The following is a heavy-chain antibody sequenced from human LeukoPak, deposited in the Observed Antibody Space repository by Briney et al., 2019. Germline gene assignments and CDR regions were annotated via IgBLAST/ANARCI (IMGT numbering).Heavy chain of an antibody. D-gene: IGHD2-2*02. CDR3: ARAPGRACSSTSCYNQKLVWYYYYMDV. Sequence: TSETLSLTCTVSGYSISSGYYWGWIRQPPGKGLEWIGSIYHSGSTYYNPSLKSRVTISVDTSKNQFSLKLSSVTAADTAVYYCARAPGRACSSTSCYNQKLVWYYYYMDVWGKGTTVTVSS. CDR1: GYSISSGYY. J-gene: IGHJ6*03. V-gene: IGHV4-38-2*02. CDR2: IYHSGST.